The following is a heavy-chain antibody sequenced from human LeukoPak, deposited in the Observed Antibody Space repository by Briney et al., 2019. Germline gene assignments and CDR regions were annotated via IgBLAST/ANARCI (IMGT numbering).Heavy chain of an antibody. Sequence: SETLSLTCAVSGGSISSSNWWSWVRQPPGKGLEWIGEIYHSESPNYNPSLKSRVTISVDKPKNQFSLKMSSVTAADTAVYYCARDRGNQRGYYYYYMDVWGKGTTVTVSS. CDR1: GGSISSSNW. CDR2: IYHSESP. CDR3: ARDRGNQRGYYYYYMDV. V-gene: IGHV4-4*02. J-gene: IGHJ6*03. D-gene: IGHD1-14*01.